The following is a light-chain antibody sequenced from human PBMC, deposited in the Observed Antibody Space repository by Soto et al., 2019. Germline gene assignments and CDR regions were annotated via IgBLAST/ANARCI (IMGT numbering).Light chain of an antibody. V-gene: IGKV1-39*01. J-gene: IGKJ5*01. CDR1: QTIGTY. CDR3: RQRSNWPPIT. CDR2: DAS. Sequence: IEVTQTPSSLAASLGDRVTITCRASQTIGTYVNWYRQKSGAAPELLIYDASTLQSGVPSRFRGGASVTDFTLTISSLEPEDFAVYFCRQRSNWPPITFGQRTRLETK.